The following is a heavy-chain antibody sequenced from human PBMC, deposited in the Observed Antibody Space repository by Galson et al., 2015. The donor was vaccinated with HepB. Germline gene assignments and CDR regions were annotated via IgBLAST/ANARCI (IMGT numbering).Heavy chain of an antibody. CDR2: IWYDGTNK. CDR3: VRESPMAMVTFDL. J-gene: IGHJ4*02. CDR1: GFTFSSYG. V-gene: IGHV3-33*01. D-gene: IGHD5-18*01. Sequence: SLRLSCAASGFTFSSYGLHWVRQAPGKGLEWVSVIWYDGTNKYYADSVKGRFTISRDNSKNTLYLQMNSLRAEDTAVYYCVRESPMAMVTFDLWGRGTLVTVSS.